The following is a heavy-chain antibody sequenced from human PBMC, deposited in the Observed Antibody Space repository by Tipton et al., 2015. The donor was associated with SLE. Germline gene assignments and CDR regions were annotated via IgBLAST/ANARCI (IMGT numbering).Heavy chain of an antibody. V-gene: IGHV3-15*01. Sequence: SLRLSCAASGFSFSKAWMSWVRQGPGKGLEWVGRIKSKNDGGATDVAAPVKCRFTISREDAKSTLHLQINSLKTADTAVYDCTTITAISTPDNGDYCGDVWGKAITVTVS. CDR1: GFSFSKAW. D-gene: IGHD4-17*01. CDR3: TTITAISTPDNGDYCGDV. J-gene: IGHJ6*03. CDR2: IKSKNDGGAT.